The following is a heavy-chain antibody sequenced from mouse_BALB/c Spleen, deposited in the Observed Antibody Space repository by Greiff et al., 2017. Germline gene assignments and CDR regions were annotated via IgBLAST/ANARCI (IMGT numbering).Heavy chain of an antibody. J-gene: IGHJ4*01. CDR2: ISSGGSYT. D-gene: IGHD1-1*01. CDR1: GFTFSSYA. CDR3: AREYYGSSYYYAMDY. V-gene: IGHV5-9-4*01. Sequence: EVKLMESGGGLVKPGGSLKLSCAASGFTFSSYAMSWVRQSPEKRLEWVAEISSGGSYTYYPDTVTGRFTISRDNAKNTLYLEMSSLRSEDTAMYYCAREYYGSSYYYAMDYWGQGTSVTVSS.